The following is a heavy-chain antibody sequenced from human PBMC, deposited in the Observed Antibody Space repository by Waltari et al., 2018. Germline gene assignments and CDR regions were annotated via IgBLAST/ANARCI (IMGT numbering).Heavy chain of an antibody. J-gene: IGHJ4*02. CDR1: GFPFIKFW. CDR3: AGGPGTYWSGLLDY. CDR2: IKSKIDGGTT. Sequence: EVQLVESGGNLVKAGGSLRLSCEVSGFPFIKFWRSWVRQAPGKGLEWVGRIKSKIDGGTTDYAAPVSGRFRISRDDSKNMFYLEMDSLKTEDTAVYFCAGGPGTYWSGLLDYWGPGTLVTVSS. D-gene: IGHD3-3*01. V-gene: IGHV3-15*01.